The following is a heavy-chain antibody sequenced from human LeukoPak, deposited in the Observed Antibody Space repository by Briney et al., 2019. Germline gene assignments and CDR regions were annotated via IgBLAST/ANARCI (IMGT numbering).Heavy chain of an antibody. J-gene: IGHJ4*02. V-gene: IGHV4-34*01. CDR2: INHSGST. CDR3: ARVDPTTVTTDY. CDR1: GGSFSGYY. Sequence: SETLSLTCAVYGGSFSGYYWNWIRQPPGEGLEWIGEINHSGSTNYNPSLKRRGTISVDTSKNQFSLKLSSVTAADTAVYYCARVDPTTVTTDYWGQGTLVTVSS. D-gene: IGHD4-17*01.